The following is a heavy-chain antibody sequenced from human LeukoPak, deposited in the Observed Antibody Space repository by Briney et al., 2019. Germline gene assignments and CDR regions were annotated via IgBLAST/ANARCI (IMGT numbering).Heavy chain of an antibody. D-gene: IGHD2-2*03. Sequence: GGSLRLSCAASGFTFSSYWMHWVRQAPGKGLAWVSRINSDGSSTSYADSVKGRFTISRDNAKNTLYLQMNSLRAEDTAVYYCARPDGYCSSTSCFLEMNAFDIWGQGTMVTVSS. CDR3: ARPDGYCSSTSCFLEMNAFDI. CDR1: GFTFSSYW. J-gene: IGHJ3*02. CDR2: INSDGSST. V-gene: IGHV3-74*01.